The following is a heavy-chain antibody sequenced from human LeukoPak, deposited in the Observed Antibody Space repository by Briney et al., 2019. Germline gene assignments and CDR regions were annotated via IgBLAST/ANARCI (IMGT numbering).Heavy chain of an antibody. CDR2: IYSGGST. CDR3: AGLLSGYSYGYLDY. D-gene: IGHD5-18*01. J-gene: IGHJ4*02. V-gene: IGHV3-53*04. Sequence: GGSLRLSCAASGFTVSSNYMSWVRQAPGKGLEWVSVIYSGGSTHYADSVKGRFTISRHNSKNTLYLQMNSLRAEDTAVYYCAGLLSGYSYGYLDYWGQGTLVTVSS. CDR1: GFTVSSNY.